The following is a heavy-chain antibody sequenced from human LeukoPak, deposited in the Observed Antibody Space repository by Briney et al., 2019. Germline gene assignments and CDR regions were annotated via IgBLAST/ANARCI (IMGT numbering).Heavy chain of an antibody. CDR3: ARDRGSSLDY. V-gene: IGHV4-59*01. D-gene: IGHD6-6*01. Sequence: SETLSLTCTVSGGSISSYYWSWIRQPPGKGLEWIGYIYYSGSTNYNPSLKCRVTISVDTSKNQFSLKLSSVTAADTAVYYCARDRGSSLDYWGQGTLVTVSS. J-gene: IGHJ4*02. CDR2: IYYSGST. CDR1: GGSISSYY.